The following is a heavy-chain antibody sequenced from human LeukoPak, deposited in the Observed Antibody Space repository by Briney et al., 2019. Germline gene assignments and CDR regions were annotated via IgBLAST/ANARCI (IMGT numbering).Heavy chain of an antibody. CDR1: GYTFTSYA. CDR2: INVGNGNT. D-gene: IGHD4-17*01. CDR3: ARLTVTPYYFDY. Sequence: ASVKVSCKASGYTFTSYAIHWVRQPPGQRPEWMGWINVGNGNTRYSQQFQGRVTITRDTSASTAYMELSSLRSEDTAVYYCARLTVTPYYFDYWGQGTLVTVSS. J-gene: IGHJ4*02. V-gene: IGHV1-3*01.